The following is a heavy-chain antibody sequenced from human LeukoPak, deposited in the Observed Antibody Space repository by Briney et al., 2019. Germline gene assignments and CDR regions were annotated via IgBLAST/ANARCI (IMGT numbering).Heavy chain of an antibody. D-gene: IGHD6-19*01. V-gene: IGHV3-23*01. CDR1: GYTFSMYA. Sequence: PGGSLRLSCAASGYTFSMYAMSWVRQAPGKGLQWVSHISASGGAIYYADSVRGRFTVSRDNSMSAVYVQMNNLRPDDSAIYYCAKMRRGWGLFDSWGQGILVTVSS. J-gene: IGHJ4*02. CDR3: AKMRRGWGLFDS. CDR2: ISASGGAI.